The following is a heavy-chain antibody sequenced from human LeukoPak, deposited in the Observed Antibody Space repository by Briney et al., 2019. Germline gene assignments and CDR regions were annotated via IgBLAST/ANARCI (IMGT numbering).Heavy chain of an antibody. CDR1: GGTFSSYA. CDR2: IIPIFGTA. V-gene: IGHV1-69*06. D-gene: IGHD3-9*01. Sequence: SVKVSCKASGGTFSSYAISWVRQAPGQGLEWMGGIIPIFGTANYAQKFQGRVTNTADKSTSTAYMELSSLRSENTAVYYCARAHHQTLRYFDVVMGYWGQGTLVTVSS. CDR3: ARAHHQTLRYFDVVMGY. J-gene: IGHJ4*02.